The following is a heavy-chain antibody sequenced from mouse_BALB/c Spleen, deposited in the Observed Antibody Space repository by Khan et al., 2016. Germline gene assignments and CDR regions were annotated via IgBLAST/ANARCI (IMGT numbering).Heavy chain of an antibody. CDR2: INTETGEP. J-gene: IGHJ4*01. Sequence: QIQLVQSGPELKKPGETVKISCKASGYTFTDYSMHWVKQAPGKGLKWMGWINTETGEPTYADDFKGRFAFSLETSASTAYLQINNLKNEDTATYFCARSTVVGRNYYAMDYWGQGTSVTVSS. CDR1: GYTFTDYS. D-gene: IGHD1-1*01. V-gene: IGHV9-2-1*01. CDR3: ARSTVVGRNYYAMDY.